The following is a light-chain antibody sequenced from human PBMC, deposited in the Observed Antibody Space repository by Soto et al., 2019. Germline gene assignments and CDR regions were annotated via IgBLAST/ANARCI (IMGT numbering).Light chain of an antibody. CDR1: QSVSSS. Sequence: EIVLTQSPATLSLSPGERATLSCRASQSVSSSLGWYQQIPGQAPRLLIYEASNRATGIPARFSGSGSGTDFTLTISSLEPEDFAVYYCQQRSNWPRTFGQGTKLEIK. J-gene: IGKJ2*01. CDR2: EAS. V-gene: IGKV3-11*01. CDR3: QQRSNWPRT.